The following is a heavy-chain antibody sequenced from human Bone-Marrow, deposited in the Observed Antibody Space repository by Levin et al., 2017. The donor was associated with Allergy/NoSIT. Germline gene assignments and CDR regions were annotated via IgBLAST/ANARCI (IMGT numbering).Heavy chain of an antibody. CDR1: GASISSFY. Sequence: GSLRLSCTVSGASISSFYWSWIRQPPGKGLEWIGYIYYSGSTNYSPSLKSRVTMSADMSRNQVYLTMSSVTAADTAVYCCARQGVPAAMNGCDSWSEGTLVTVSS. V-gene: IGHV4-59*08. D-gene: IGHD2-2*01. CDR2: IYYSGST. CDR3: ARQGVPAAMNGCDS. J-gene: IGHJ4*02.